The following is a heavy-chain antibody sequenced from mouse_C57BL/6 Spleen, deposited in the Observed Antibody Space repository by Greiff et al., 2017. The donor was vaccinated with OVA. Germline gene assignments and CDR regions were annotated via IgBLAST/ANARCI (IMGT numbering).Heavy chain of an antibody. D-gene: IGHD2-4*01. Sequence: DVQLQESGGDLVKPGGSLKLSCAASGFTFSSYGMSWVRQTPDKRLEWVATISSGGSYTYYPDSVKGRFTISRDNAKNTLYLQMSSLKSEDTAMYYCARPLYYDYDGTFAYWGQGTLVTVSA. J-gene: IGHJ3*01. CDR2: ISSGGSYT. CDR3: ARPLYYDYDGTFAY. CDR1: GFTFSSYG. V-gene: IGHV5-6*01.